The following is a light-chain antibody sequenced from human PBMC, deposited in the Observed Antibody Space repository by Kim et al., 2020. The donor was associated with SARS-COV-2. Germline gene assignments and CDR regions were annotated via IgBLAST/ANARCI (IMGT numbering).Light chain of an antibody. CDR3: SSRDTSGDLVV. CDR2: DQN. V-gene: IGLV3-19*01. CDR1: SLRKYY. Sequence: SSALTQDPAVSVAFGQTVRITCQGDSLRKYYATWYQQKPGQAPLLVLYDQNSRPSGIPDRFSGSSSGNTASLTITGAQAEDEADYYCSSRDTSGDLVVFGGGTQLTVL. J-gene: IGLJ2*01.